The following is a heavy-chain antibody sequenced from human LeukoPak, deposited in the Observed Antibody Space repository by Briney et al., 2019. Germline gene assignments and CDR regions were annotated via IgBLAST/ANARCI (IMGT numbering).Heavy chain of an antibody. CDR3: ARGTHRYSQYDY. Sequence: SETLSLTCTVSGGSISSYYWSWIRQPPGKGLEWIGFIYYSGSTNYNPSLKSRVIMSIDTSKNQFSLKLSSVTAADMAVYYCARGTHRYSQYDYWGQGTLVTVSS. V-gene: IGHV4-59*01. D-gene: IGHD5-12*01. CDR2: IYYSGST. J-gene: IGHJ4*02. CDR1: GGSISSYY.